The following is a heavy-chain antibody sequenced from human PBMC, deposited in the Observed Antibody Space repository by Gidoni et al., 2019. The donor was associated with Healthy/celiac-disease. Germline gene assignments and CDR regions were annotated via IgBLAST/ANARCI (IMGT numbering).Heavy chain of an antibody. D-gene: IGHD3-22*01. V-gene: IGHV3-30*03. J-gene: IGHJ3*02. CDR1: GFTFSSYG. CDR3: ATDTMIVVADDACDI. Sequence: QVQLVESGGGVVQPGRSLRLSCAASGFTFSSYGMHWVRQAPGKGLEWVAVISYDGSNKYYADSVKGRFTISRDNSKNTLYLQMNSLRAEDTAVDYCATDTMIVVADDACDIWGQGTMATVSS. CDR2: ISYDGSNK.